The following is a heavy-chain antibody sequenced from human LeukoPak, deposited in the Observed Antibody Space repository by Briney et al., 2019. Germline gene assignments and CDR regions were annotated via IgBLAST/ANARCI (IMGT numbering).Heavy chain of an antibody. CDR2: ISDSGSAT. CDR3: ARPVYCSPSGCRDY. D-gene: IGHD2-15*01. V-gene: IGHV3-23*01. Sequence: GGSLRLSCAASRFTFSTYAMTWVRQAPGKGLDWVSAISDSGSATDYADSVKGRFTISRDNSKSTLYLQLNSLRAEDTAVYYCARPVYCSPSGCRDYWGQGTLVTVSS. CDR1: RFTFSTYA. J-gene: IGHJ4*02.